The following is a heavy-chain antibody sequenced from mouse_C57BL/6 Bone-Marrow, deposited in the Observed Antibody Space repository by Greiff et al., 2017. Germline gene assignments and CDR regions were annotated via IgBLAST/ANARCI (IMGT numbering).Heavy chain of an antibody. CDR3: AKLLRCDDSSYFDC. Sequence: EVMLVESGGDLVKPGGSLKLSCAASGFTFSSYGMSWVRQTPDKRLEWVATISSGGSYTYYPASVQGRFTISRDNAKNTLYLQMSSLKSEDTAMXYCAKLLRCDDSSYFDCWGQGTTLTVSS. D-gene: IGHD1-1*01. CDR1: GFTFSSYG. V-gene: IGHV5-6*01. CDR2: ISSGGSYT. J-gene: IGHJ2*01.